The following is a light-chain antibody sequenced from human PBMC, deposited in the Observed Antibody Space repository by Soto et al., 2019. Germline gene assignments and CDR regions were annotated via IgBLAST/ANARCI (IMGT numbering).Light chain of an antibody. J-gene: IGLJ3*02. V-gene: IGLV1-44*01. CDR1: RSNIESNT. Sequence: QLVLTQPPSAPATPGQRVTVSCSGSRSNIESNTVNGYQQLPGTAPKLLIFNNNQWPSGVPDRFSGSKSGTSASLAISGLQSGDDADYYCAAWDDSLNGWVFGGGTKLTVL. CDR3: AAWDDSLNGWV. CDR2: NNN.